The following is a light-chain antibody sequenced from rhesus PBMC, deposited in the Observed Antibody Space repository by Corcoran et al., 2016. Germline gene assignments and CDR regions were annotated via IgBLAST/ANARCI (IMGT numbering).Light chain of an antibody. Sequence: QVILTQSPATLSLSPGERATLSCRASQSVSSYLAWYQQKPGQAPRLLISGASSRATGHPDRFSGSGSGTNFTLTISSLEPEDVGVYHCYQHSSGYSFGQGTKVEIK. CDR3: YQHSSGYS. CDR2: GAS. J-gene: IGKJ2*01. CDR1: QSVSSY. V-gene: IGKV3-10*01.